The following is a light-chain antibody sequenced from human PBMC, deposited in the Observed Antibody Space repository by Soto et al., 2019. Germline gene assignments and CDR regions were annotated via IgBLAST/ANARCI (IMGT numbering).Light chain of an antibody. V-gene: IGLV2-11*01. Sequence: QSVLTQPRSVSGSPGQSVTISCTGSSSDVGAYNYVSWYQHNTGKAPKLLIYDVNKRPSGVPDRFSGSKFGNTASLTISGLQADDEATFYCCSYAGNSRYVFGTGTKVTVL. CDR1: SSDVGAYNY. J-gene: IGLJ1*01. CDR3: CSYAGNSRYV. CDR2: DVN.